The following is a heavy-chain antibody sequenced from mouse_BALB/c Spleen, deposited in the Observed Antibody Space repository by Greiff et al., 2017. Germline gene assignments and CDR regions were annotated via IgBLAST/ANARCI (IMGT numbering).Heavy chain of an antibody. V-gene: IGHV8-12*01. Sequence: QVQLKQSGPGILQPSQTLSLTCSFSGFSLSTSGMGVSWIRQPSGKGLEWLAHIYWDDDKRYNPSLKSRLTISKDTSRNQVFLKITSVDTADTATYYCARRGRRYDGAMDYWGQGTSVTVSS. J-gene: IGHJ4*01. CDR1: GFSLSTSGMG. CDR3: ARRGRRYDGAMDY. D-gene: IGHD2-14*01. CDR2: IYWDDDK.